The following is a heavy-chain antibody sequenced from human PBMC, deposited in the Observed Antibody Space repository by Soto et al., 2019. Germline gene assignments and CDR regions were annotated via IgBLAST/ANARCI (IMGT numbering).Heavy chain of an antibody. V-gene: IGHV3-48*03. D-gene: IGHD2-21*01. CDR2: ISSDGTTI. CDR1: GLSFSKFE. J-gene: IGHJ4*02. Sequence: PGGSLRLSCEVSGLSFSKFEMTWVRQAPGKGLEWVSSISSDGTTIYYADSVQGRFTISRDNDKNSLYLQMNSLKGEDTATYYCVRVGVVARPYWGQGTPVTAPQ. CDR3: VRVGVVARPY.